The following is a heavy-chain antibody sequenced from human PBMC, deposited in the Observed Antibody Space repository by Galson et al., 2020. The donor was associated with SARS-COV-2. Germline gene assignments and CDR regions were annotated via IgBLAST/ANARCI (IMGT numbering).Heavy chain of an antibody. CDR3: ARGQEGYSSSGYRVFDI. J-gene: IGHJ3*02. CDR2: INHSGST. V-gene: IGHV4-34*01. Sequence: KGLEWIGEINHSGSTNYNPSLKSRVTISVDTSKNQFSLKLSSVTAADTAVYYCARGQEGYSSSGYRVFDIWGQGTMVTVSS. D-gene: IGHD6-13*01.